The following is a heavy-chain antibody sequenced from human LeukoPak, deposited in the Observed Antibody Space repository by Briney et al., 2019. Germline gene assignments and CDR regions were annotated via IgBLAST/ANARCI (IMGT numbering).Heavy chain of an antibody. D-gene: IGHD5-18*01. CDR3: AGSTIGQLWSFDY. J-gene: IGHJ4*02. V-gene: IGHV3-30-3*01. CDR1: GFIFNNYA. Sequence: PGGSLRLSCAASGFIFNNYAMHWVRQAPGKGLEWVAVISYDASNKYYADSVKGRFTVSRDNPKNTLYLQVISLRAEDTAVYYCAGSTIGQLWSFDYWGQGTLVTVSP. CDR2: ISYDASNK.